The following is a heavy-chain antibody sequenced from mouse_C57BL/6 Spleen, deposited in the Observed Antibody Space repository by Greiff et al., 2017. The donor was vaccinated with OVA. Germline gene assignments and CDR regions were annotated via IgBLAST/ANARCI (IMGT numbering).Heavy chain of an antibody. J-gene: IGHJ2*01. CDR3: ARFTTVVAPYLDY. V-gene: IGHV1-19*01. CDR1: GYTFTDYY. Sequence: EVQLQQSGPVLVKPGASVKMSCKASGYTFTDYYMNWVKQSHGKSLEWIGVINPYNGGTSYNQKFKGKATLTVDKSSNTAYMELNSLTSEDSAVYYCARFTTVVAPYLDYWGQGTTLTVSS. CDR2: INPYNGGT. D-gene: IGHD1-1*01.